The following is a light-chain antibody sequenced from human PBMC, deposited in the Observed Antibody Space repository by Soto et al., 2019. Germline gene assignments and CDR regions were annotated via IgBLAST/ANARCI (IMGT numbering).Light chain of an antibody. CDR2: ANN. J-gene: IGLJ3*02. Sequence: QAVVTQPPSASGTPGQRVTISCSGSSSNIGSNTVNWYQQVPGTAPKLLIYANNKRPSGVSDRFSGSKSGTSASLAISGLQSEDEADYYCAPWDDRLNGGVFGGGTKLTVL. CDR1: SSNIGSNT. CDR3: APWDDRLNGGV. V-gene: IGLV1-44*01.